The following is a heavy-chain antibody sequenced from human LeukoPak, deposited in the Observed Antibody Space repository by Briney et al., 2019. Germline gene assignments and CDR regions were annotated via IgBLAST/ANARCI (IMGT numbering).Heavy chain of an antibody. CDR3: GAGRQFVGAFDI. D-gene: IGHD3-10*01. CDR1: GFTFSSYE. V-gene: IGHV3-48*03. Sequence: GGSLRLSCAASGFTFSSYELYWVRQAPGKGLEVVSYISSGGTTIKYADSVKGQFTISRDDAKKSLYLQMNSLRAEDTAIYYCGAGRQFVGAFDIWGQGTLVTVSS. J-gene: IGHJ3*02. CDR2: ISSGGTTI.